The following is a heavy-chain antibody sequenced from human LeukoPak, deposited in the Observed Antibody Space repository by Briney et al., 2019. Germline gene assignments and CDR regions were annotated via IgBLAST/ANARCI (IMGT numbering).Heavy chain of an antibody. J-gene: IGHJ4*02. CDR3: ATLSLIAAAGT. D-gene: IGHD6-13*01. Sequence: SETLSLTCTVSGGSISSGSYYWSWIRQPAGKELEWIGRIYTSGSTNYNPSLKSRVTISVDTSKNQFSLKLSSVTAADTAVYYCATLSLIAAAGTWGQGTLVTVSS. CDR1: GGSISSGSYY. CDR2: IYTSGST. V-gene: IGHV4-61*02.